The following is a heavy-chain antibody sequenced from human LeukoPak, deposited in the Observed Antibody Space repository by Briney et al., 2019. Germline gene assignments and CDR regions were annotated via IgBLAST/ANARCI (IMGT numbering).Heavy chain of an antibody. Sequence: SETLSLTCAVYGGSFSGYYWSWIRQPPGKGLEWIGEINHSGSTNYNPSLKSRVTISVDTSKNQFSLKLSSVTAADTAVYYCARGTTVTTESFDYWGQGTLVTVSS. D-gene: IGHD4-17*01. CDR1: GGSFSGYY. CDR3: ARGTTVTTESFDY. CDR2: INHSGST. J-gene: IGHJ4*02. V-gene: IGHV4-34*01.